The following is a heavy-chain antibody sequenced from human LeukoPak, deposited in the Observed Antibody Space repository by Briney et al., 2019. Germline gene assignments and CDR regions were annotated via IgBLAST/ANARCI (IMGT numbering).Heavy chain of an antibody. Sequence: PGESLRLSCAASGFTFTTYWMSWVRQLPGKGLEWVANINQDGTEKYYVDSVKGRFTISRDNAKNSLYLQMNSLRAEDTAVYYCARGCSGGSCYESKFDPWGQGTLVTVSS. V-gene: IGHV3-7*01. D-gene: IGHD2-15*01. CDR1: GFTFTTYW. CDR3: ARGCSGGSCYESKFDP. CDR2: INQDGTEK. J-gene: IGHJ5*02.